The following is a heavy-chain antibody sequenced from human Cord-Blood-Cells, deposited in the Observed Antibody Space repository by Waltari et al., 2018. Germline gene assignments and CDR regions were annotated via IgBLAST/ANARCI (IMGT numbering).Heavy chain of an antibody. CDR2: LYYSGST. D-gene: IGHD6-19*01. J-gene: IGHJ2*01. V-gene: IGHV4-39*01. CDR1: GRSISSSSLY. CDR3: AKKSSRWYRYISL. Sequence: QLQLQESGPGLVKPSETLSLPCTVSGRSISSSSLYWGWIRQPPGKGLEWIGCLYYSGSTYYHPCLTTRIPLAVDTSKHQYSRKLGFVTAADAAVNYWAKKSSRWYRYISLWGRGTLVTVAS.